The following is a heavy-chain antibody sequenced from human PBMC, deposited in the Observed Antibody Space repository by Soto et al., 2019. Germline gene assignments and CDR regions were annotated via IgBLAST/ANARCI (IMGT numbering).Heavy chain of an antibody. CDR1: GFTFSTYA. J-gene: IGHJ4*02. Sequence: GGSLRLSCAASGFTFSTYAMTWVRQAPGKGPEWVSDISDDGGRPFYADSVNGRFTISRDNSKNTLLLQMNSLGAEDTAVYYCAKDSNKYSSSLRGRYFDYWGQGIGVTVSS. D-gene: IGHD4-4*01. V-gene: IGHV3-23*01. CDR3: AKDSNKYSSSLRGRYFDY. CDR2: ISDDGGRP.